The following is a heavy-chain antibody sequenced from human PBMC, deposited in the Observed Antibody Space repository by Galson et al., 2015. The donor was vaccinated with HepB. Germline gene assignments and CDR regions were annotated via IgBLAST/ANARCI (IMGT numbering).Heavy chain of an antibody. J-gene: IGHJ5*02. CDR3: VRDNAAAGTSNWFDP. CDR1: GFAVRMNY. D-gene: IGHD6-13*01. Sequence: SLRLSCAASGFAVRMNYMSWVRQAPGEGLEWVSVIHGGGRTNYAASVKGRFTISRDNSKDTLYLQMNSLRVEDTAIYYCVRDNAAAGTSNWFDPWGQGTLVTVSS. CDR2: IHGGGRT. V-gene: IGHV3-66*01.